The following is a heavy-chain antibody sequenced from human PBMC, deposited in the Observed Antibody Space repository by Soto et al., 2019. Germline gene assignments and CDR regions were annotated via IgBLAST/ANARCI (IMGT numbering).Heavy chain of an antibody. CDR3: ARRVDQRYVFAI. CDR1: GFTFSSYG. J-gene: IGHJ3*02. D-gene: IGHD6-25*01. V-gene: IGHV3-33*01. Sequence: QVQLVESGGGVVQPGRSLRLSCAASGFTFSSYGMHWVRQAPGKGLEWVAVIWSDGSDKYYADSVKGRFTISRDNSKNTLYLQMNSLRAEDTAVYYRARRVDQRYVFAIWGQGTVVTVSS. CDR2: IWSDGSDK.